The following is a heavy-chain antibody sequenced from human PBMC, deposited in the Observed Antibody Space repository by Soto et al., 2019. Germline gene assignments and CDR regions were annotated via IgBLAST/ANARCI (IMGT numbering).Heavy chain of an antibody. CDR2: ISGSGGST. D-gene: IGHD6-19*01. Sequence: PGGSLRLSCAASGFTFSSYAMSWFRQAPGKGVEWVSAISGSGGSTYYADSVKGRFTISRDNSKNTLYLQMNSLRAEDTAVYYCAKDSSSGWYFFDYWGQGTLVTISS. CDR1: GFTFSSYA. CDR3: AKDSSSGWYFFDY. V-gene: IGHV3-23*01. J-gene: IGHJ4*02.